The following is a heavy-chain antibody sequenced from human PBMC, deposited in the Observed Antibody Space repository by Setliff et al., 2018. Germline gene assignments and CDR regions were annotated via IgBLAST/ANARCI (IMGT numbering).Heavy chain of an antibody. CDR2: INWDGKTT. Sequence: GGSLRLSCAASGFTFDKHGMNWVRQAPGKGLEWVSTINWDGKTTAYADSVKGRFTISRDNAKKFLYLHMNSLRDEDTALYHCTRFGDRNGIGIWGQGTRVTVSS. CDR1: GFTFDKHG. D-gene: IGHD1-26*01. CDR3: TRFGDRNGIGI. J-gene: IGHJ3*02. V-gene: IGHV3-20*01.